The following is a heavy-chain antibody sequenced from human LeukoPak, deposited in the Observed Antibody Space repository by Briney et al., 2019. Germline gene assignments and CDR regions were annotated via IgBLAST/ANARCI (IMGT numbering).Heavy chain of an antibody. CDR1: GYTFTSYG. CDR2: ISAYNGNT. D-gene: IGHD1-26*01. CDR3: ARHRPSGSYLGAFYY. J-gene: IGHJ4*02. Sequence: GASVKVSCKASGYTFTSYGISWVRQAPGQGLEWMGWISAYNGNTNYAQKFQGRVTMTTDTSTSTAYMELRSLRSDDTAVYYCARHRPSGSYLGAFYYWGRGTLVTVSS. V-gene: IGHV1-18*01.